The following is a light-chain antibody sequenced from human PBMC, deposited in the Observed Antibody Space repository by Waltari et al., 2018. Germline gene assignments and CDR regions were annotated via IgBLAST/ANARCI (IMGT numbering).Light chain of an antibody. V-gene: IGKV1-39*01. CDR1: QSISSY. CDR3: QQSYSTPIT. Sequence: DIQMTQSPSSLSASVGDRVTMTCRASQSISSYLNWYQQKPGKDPKLLIYAASSLQSGVPSRFSGSGSGTDFTLTISSLQPEDFATYYCQQSYSTPITFGQGTRLEIK. J-gene: IGKJ5*01. CDR2: AAS.